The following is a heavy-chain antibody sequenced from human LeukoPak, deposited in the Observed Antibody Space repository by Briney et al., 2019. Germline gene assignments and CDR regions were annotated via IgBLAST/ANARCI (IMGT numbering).Heavy chain of an antibody. CDR3: ARFPITHNYFDY. CDR2: IYYSGST. D-gene: IGHD1-20*01. V-gene: IGHV4-39*01. Sequence: SETLSLTCTVSGGSISSYYWGWIRQPPGKGLEWIGSIYYSGSTYYNPSLKSRVTISVDTSKNQFSLKLSSVTAADTAVYYCARFPITHNYFDYWGQGTLVTVSS. CDR1: GGSISSYY. J-gene: IGHJ4*02.